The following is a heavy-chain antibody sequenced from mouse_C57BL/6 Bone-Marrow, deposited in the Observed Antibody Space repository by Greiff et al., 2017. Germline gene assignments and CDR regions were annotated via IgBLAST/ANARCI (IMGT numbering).Heavy chain of an antibody. CDR3: AREGELRLPWFAY. D-gene: IGHD3-2*02. Sequence: VQLQQSGAELVRPGASVKLSCKASGYTFPDYYINWVKQRPGQGLEWIARIYPGSGNTYYNEKFKGKATLTAEKSSSTAYMQLSSLTSEGSAVYFCAREGELRLPWFAYWGQGTLVTVSA. J-gene: IGHJ3*01. CDR1: GYTFPDYY. V-gene: IGHV1-76*01. CDR2: IYPGSGNT.